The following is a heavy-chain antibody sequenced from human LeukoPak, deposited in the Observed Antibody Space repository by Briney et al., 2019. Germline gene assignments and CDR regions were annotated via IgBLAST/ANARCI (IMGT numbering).Heavy chain of an antibody. Sequence: GGSLRLSCAASGFTFSNYWMTWVRQAPGKGLEWVSAISGSGGSTYYADSVKGRFTISRDNSKNTLYLQMNSLRAEDTAVYYCAKGTETTVTTRGNYYYYYGMDVWGQGTTVTVSS. D-gene: IGHD4-17*01. CDR2: ISGSGGST. CDR1: GFTFSNYW. CDR3: AKGTETTVTTRGNYYYYYGMDV. J-gene: IGHJ6*02. V-gene: IGHV3-23*01.